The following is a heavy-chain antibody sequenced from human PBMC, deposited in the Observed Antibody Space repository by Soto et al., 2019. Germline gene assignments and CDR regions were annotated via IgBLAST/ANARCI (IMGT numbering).Heavy chain of an antibody. CDR2: FDPEDGET. CDR3: ATVLHNYYHYGMDV. J-gene: IGHJ6*02. Sequence: DSVKVSCKVSGYTLTELSMHWVRQAPGKGLEWMGGFDPEDGETIYAQKFQGRVTMTEDTSTDTAYMELSSLRSEDTAVYYCATVLHNYYHYGMDVWCQGTSVIVSS. V-gene: IGHV1-24*01. CDR1: GYTLTELS.